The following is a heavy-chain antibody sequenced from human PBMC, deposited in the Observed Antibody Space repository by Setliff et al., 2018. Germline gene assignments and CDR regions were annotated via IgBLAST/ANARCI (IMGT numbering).Heavy chain of an antibody. D-gene: IGHD2-2*01. Sequence: ASVKVSCKASGYSFAKYALHWVRQAPGQRLEWMGWINAGNGNTKCSQNFQGRVTITRDTSASTAYVELSSLRSEVTAVYYCAREVLPLVREEAFYIWGQGTMVTVSS. V-gene: IGHV1-3*01. CDR1: GYSFAKYA. CDR3: AREVLPLVREEAFYI. J-gene: IGHJ3*02. CDR2: INAGNGNT.